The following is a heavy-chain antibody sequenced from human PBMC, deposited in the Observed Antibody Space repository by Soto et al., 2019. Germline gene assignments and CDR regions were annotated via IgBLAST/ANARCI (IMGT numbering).Heavy chain of an antibody. Sequence: ASVKVSCKASGGTFSSYAISWVRQAPGQGLEWMGGIIPINGKTNYAQKFQGRVTITADTSTSTAYMELRSLRSDDTAVYYCARDAAVGLFDYWGQGTLVTV. CDR2: IIPINGKT. D-gene: IGHD1-26*01. CDR1: GGTFSSYA. V-gene: IGHV1-69*10. J-gene: IGHJ4*02. CDR3: ARDAAVGLFDY.